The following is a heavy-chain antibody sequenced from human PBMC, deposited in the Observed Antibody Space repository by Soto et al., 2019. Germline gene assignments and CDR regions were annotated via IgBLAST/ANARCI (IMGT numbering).Heavy chain of an antibody. Sequence: GGSLRLSCAASGLTFSSYGMHWVRQAPGKGPEWVAAISYDGSNKNYADSVKGRFTISRDNSKNTVYLQMNSLRAEDTAVYYCAKDTYYNDSSGYYIFDYWGQGTLVTVSS. CDR2: ISYDGSNK. CDR1: GLTFSSYG. CDR3: AKDTYYNDSSGYYIFDY. D-gene: IGHD3-22*01. J-gene: IGHJ4*02. V-gene: IGHV3-30*18.